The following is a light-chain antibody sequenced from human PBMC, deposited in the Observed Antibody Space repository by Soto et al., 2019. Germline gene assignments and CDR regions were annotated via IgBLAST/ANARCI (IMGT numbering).Light chain of an antibody. CDR2: AAS. Sequence: AIQMPQSPSSLSASVGDSVTITCRASQYLRNDLDWYQQRPGKAPRLLIYAASNLQSGVPARFSGSGSGTDFPLTISRLQPEDFATYYCLQHDFYPFTFGPGTTVDLK. J-gene: IGKJ3*01. CDR1: QYLRND. CDR3: LQHDFYPFT. V-gene: IGKV1-6*01.